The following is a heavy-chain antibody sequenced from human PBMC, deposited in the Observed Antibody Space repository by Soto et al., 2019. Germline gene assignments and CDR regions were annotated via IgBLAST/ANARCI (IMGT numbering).Heavy chain of an antibody. J-gene: IGHJ3*02. Sequence: QVQLVQSGVAVKKPGASVKVSCKASGYTFTTYAMHWVRQAPGQRLEWMGWINAYNGNTNYAQKLQGRVTMTTDTSTSTAYMELRSLRSDDTAVYYCARSSYDSRAFDIWGQGTMVTVSS. CDR3: ARSSYDSRAFDI. CDR1: GYTFTTYA. V-gene: IGHV1-3*01. D-gene: IGHD3-22*01. CDR2: INAYNGNT.